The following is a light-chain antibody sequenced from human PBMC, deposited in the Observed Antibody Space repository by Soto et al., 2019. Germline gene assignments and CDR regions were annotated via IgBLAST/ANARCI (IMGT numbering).Light chain of an antibody. Sequence: IVLTQSPATVSVSPGERATLSVRASQSVNSNLAWYQRKLGQAPRVLIYGASTRATGIPDRFSGSGSGTEFILTISSLQSEDFAVYYCQEYNTWPWTFGQGTKVDIK. CDR1: QSVNSN. V-gene: IGKV3-15*01. J-gene: IGKJ1*01. CDR3: QEYNTWPWT. CDR2: GAS.